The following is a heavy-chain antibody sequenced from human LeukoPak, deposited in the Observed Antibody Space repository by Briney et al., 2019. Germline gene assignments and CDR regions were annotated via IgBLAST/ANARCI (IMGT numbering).Heavy chain of an antibody. J-gene: IGHJ6*02. V-gene: IGHV3-48*04. CDR2: ISSSSSTI. CDR1: GFTFSSYS. CDR3: ARVMVPGGMDV. D-gene: IGHD3-10*01. Sequence: GGSLRLSCAASGFTFSSYSMNWVRQAPGKGLEWVSYISSSSSTIYYADSVKGRFTISRDNAKNSLYLQMNSLRAEDTAVYYCARVMVPGGMDVWGQGTTVTVSS.